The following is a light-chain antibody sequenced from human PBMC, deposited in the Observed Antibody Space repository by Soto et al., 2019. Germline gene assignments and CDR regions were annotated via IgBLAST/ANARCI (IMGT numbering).Light chain of an antibody. CDR3: AAWDDGLNGRV. CDR1: NSNIGSNT. J-gene: IGLJ1*01. Sequence: QSVLTQPPSASGTPGQRVTISCSGSNSNIGSNTVNWYQQLPGTAPKLLIYYDNLRPSGVPDRISDSRSGTSASLASSGLQSDDEAEYYCAAWDDGLNGRVFGPGTKLTVL. CDR2: YDN. V-gene: IGLV1-44*01.